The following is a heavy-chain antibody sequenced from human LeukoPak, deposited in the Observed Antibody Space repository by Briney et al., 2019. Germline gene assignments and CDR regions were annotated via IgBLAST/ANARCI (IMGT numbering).Heavy chain of an antibody. CDR1: GFTVSSNY. J-gene: IGHJ4*02. CDR3: ARGTYSSSWHFDY. CDR2: IYSGGST. Sequence: GGSLILSCAASGFTVSSNYMSWVRQAPGKGLEWVSVIYSGGSTYYADSVKGRFTISRDNSKNTLYLQMNSLRAEDTAVYYCARGTYSSSWHFDYWGQGTLVTVSS. V-gene: IGHV3-66*01. D-gene: IGHD6-13*01.